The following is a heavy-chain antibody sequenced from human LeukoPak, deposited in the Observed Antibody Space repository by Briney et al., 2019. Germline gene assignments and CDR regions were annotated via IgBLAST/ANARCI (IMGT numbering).Heavy chain of an antibody. Sequence: GASVKVSCKASGYTFTGYYIHGVRQAPGQGLEWMGWINPSSGGTNYAQKFQDRVTLTRDTSISTSYMELSSLTSDDTAVYFCARGGGGSYYGLNYYWGQGTLVTVSS. J-gene: IGHJ4*02. D-gene: IGHD1-26*01. CDR2: INPSSGGT. CDR3: ARGGGGSYYGLNYY. V-gene: IGHV1-2*02. CDR1: GYTFTGYY.